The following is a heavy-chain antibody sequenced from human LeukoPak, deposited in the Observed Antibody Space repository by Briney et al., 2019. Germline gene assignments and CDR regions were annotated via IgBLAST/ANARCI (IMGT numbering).Heavy chain of an antibody. CDR1: GGSISSSSYY. CDR3: ARVTYDSSGYYHTYYYYVDV. V-gene: IGHV4-61*05. J-gene: IGHJ6*03. D-gene: IGHD3-22*01. Sequence: SETLSLTCTVSGGSISSSSYYWGWIRQPPGKGLEWIGYIYSSGSTKYNPSLKSRVTISVDTSKNQFSLNLSSVTAADTAVYYCARVTYDSSGYYHTYYYYVDVWGNGTTVTVSS. CDR2: IYSSGST.